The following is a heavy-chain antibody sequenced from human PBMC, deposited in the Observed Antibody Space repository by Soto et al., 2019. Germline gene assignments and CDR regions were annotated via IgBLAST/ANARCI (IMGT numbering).Heavy chain of an antibody. D-gene: IGHD3-22*01. CDR1: GYTLTELC. CDR2: FDPEDGET. J-gene: IGHJ4*02. CDR3: ATIIRVNYYDSSGYSLGLDY. V-gene: IGHV1-24*01. Sequence: GASVKVSCKVSGYTLTELCMHWVRQAPGKGLEWMGGFDPEDGETIYAQKFQGRVTMTEDTSTDTAYMELSSLRSEDTAVYYCATIIRVNYYDSSGYSLGLDYWGQGTLVTVSS.